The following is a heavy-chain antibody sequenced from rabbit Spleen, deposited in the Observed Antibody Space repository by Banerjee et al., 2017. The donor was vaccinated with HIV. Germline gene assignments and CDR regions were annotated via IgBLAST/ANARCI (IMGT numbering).Heavy chain of an antibody. V-gene: IGHV1S45*01. Sequence: QEQLEESGGDLVKPGASLTLTCTASGVSFSTNSYMCWVRQAPGKGLEWIACIEGGSSGFSYFANWAKGRFTISKTSSTTVTLQMTSLTAADTATYSCARDSGSSFSSYGMDLWGPGTLVTVS. J-gene: IGHJ6*01. D-gene: IGHD8-1*01. CDR2: IEGGSSGFS. CDR3: ARDSGSSFSSYGMDL. CDR1: GVSFSTNSY.